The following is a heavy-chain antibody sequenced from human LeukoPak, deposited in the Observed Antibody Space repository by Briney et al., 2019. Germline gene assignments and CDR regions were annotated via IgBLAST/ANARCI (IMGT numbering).Heavy chain of an antibody. CDR2: IHGVGSSP. V-gene: IGHV3-74*01. CDR3: ARDGSLPDY. CDR1: GLTFSHYW. Sequence: PGGSLRPSGAALGLTFSHYWLHWVRQVPGKGLVWVSRIHGVGSSPIYADSVKGRFTISRDNAKNTLYLQMNSLGVEDGGIYYCARDGSLPDYWGQGTLVTVSS. D-gene: IGHD1-1*01. J-gene: IGHJ4*02.